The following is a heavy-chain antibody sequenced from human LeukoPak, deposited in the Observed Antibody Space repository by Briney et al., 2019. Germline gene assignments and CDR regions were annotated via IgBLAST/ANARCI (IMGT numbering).Heavy chain of an antibody. D-gene: IGHD3-10*01. CDR2: ISSSGSSI. CDR1: GFTFSSYE. V-gene: IGHV3-48*03. Sequence: GGSLRLSCAASGFTFSSYEMNWVRQAPGKGLEWVSYISSSGSSIYYADSVKGRFTISRDNAKNTLYLQMNRLRDEDTAGYYCARDLITMVRGPSRPFPPQPDVWGQGTTVTVSS. J-gene: IGHJ6*02. CDR3: ARDLITMVRGPSRPFPPQPDV.